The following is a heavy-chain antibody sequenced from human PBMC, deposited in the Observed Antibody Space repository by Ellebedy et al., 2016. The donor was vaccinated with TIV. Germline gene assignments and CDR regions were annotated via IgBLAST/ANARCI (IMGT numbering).Heavy chain of an antibody. CDR3: AKTIRCDTGWSCFFDP. V-gene: IGHV3-23*01. J-gene: IGHJ5*02. CDR2: IGASGGA. Sequence: PGGSLRLSCAASGFTFDTYTMTWVRQTPGRELEWVSAIGASGGAHYADSVKGRFTISRDNSRNPVYLQMNSLRPEETAMYYCAKTIRCDTGWSCFFDPWGQGTLVTVSS. CDR1: GFTFDTYT. D-gene: IGHD6-19*01.